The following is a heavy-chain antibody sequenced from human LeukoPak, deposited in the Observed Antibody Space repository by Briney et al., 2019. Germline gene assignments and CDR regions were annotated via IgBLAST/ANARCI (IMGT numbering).Heavy chain of an antibody. CDR2: ISWNSGSI. D-gene: IGHD3-3*01. Sequence: GRSLRLSCAASGFTFDDYATHWVRHAPGKGLEWVSGISWNSGSIGYADSVKGRFTISRDNAKNSLYLQMNSLRAEDTALYYCAKGLRFLEWLFPEENYYYYGMDVWGQGTTVTVSS. CDR3: AKGLRFLEWLFPEENYYYYGMDV. V-gene: IGHV3-9*01. J-gene: IGHJ6*02. CDR1: GFTFDDYA.